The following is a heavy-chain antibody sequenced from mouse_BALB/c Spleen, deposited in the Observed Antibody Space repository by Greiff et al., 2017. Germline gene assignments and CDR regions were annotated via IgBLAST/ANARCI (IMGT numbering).Heavy chain of an antibody. J-gene: IGHJ4*01. CDR2: IWAGGST. Sequence: VQLQESGPGLVAPSQSLSITCTVSGFSLTSYGVHWVSQPPGQGLEWLGVIWAGGSTNYNSARMARLSISKDNSKTQVFLRMNSLQTDDTAMYYSAREGNYYYAMDYWGQGTSVTVSS. CDR1: GFSLTSYG. CDR3: AREGNYYYAMDY. D-gene: IGHD2-1*01. V-gene: IGHV2-9*02.